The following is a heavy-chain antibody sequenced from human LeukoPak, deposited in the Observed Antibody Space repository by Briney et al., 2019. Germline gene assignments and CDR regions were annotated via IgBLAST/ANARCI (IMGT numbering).Heavy chain of an antibody. CDR2: SSVRTSTI. J-gene: IGHJ3*02. V-gene: IGHV3-48*02. CDR1: GYTLSSYH. CDR3: ARDESYAFDI. Sequence: SGGSLRLSCAASGYTLSSYHNYWVRQAPGKGLERVLHSSVRTSTISYADSVKGRFTVSRDNAKNSLYLQMNSLRDEDTAVYYCARDESYAFDIWGQGTMVTVSS.